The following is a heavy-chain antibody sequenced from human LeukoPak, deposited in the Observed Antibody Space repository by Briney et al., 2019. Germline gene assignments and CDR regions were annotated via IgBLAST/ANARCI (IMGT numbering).Heavy chain of an antibody. CDR3: ARAASGSYPCSD. CDR2: IYYSGST. V-gene: IGHV4-59*01. Sequence: PSETLSLTRTVSGGSISSYYWSWIRQPPGKGLEWIGYIYYSGSTNYNPSLKSRVTISVDTSKNQFSLKLSSVTAADTAVYYCARAASGSYPCSDWGQGTLVTVSS. D-gene: IGHD1-26*01. J-gene: IGHJ4*02. CDR1: GGSISSYY.